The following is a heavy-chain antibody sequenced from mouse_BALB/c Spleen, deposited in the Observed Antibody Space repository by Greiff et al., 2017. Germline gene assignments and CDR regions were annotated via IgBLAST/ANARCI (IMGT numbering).Heavy chain of an antibody. CDR2: INPYNDGT. CDR1: GYTFTSYV. J-gene: IGHJ3*01. CDR3: ASDHGYYVAWFAY. V-gene: IGHV1-14*01. Sequence: EVQLQQSGPELVKPGASVKMSCKASGYTFTSYVMHWVKQKPGQGLEWIGYINPYNDGTKYNEKFKGKATLTSDKSSSTAYMELSSLTSEDSAVYYCASDHGYYVAWFAYWGQGTLVTVSA. D-gene: IGHD2-3*01.